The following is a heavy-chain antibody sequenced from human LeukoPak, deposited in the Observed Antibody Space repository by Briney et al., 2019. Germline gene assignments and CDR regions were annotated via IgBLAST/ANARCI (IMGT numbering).Heavy chain of an antibody. CDR3: ARDTGLTEFDF. J-gene: IGHJ4*02. V-gene: IGHV4-59*01. D-gene: IGHD7-27*01. CDR2: IYYSGST. Sequence: SETLSLTCTVSGASISSYYWSWIRQPPGEGLEWVGYIYYSGSTNYNPSLKSRVTISIDTSKNQFSLKLSSVTAADTAVYYCARDTGLTEFDFWGQGTLVTVSS. CDR1: GASISSYY.